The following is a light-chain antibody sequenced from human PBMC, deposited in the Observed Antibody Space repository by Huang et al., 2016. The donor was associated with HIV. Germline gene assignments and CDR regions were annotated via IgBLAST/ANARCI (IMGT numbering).Light chain of an antibody. CDR3: IQGTHLFT. V-gene: IGKV2-30*02. J-gene: IGKJ3*01. CDR2: KVS. Sequence: DVVMTQSPLSLVVTLGQPASISCRSSQSLVHSDGNTYLNWFHQRPGQSPRRLIYKVSKRGSGVPDRFSGSGSGTDFTLKISRVEPEDVGVYYCIQGTHLFTFGPGTKVDIK. CDR1: QSLVHSDGNTY.